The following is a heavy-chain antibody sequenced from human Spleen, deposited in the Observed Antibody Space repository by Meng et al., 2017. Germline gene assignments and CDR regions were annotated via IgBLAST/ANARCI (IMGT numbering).Heavy chain of an antibody. CDR2: IKHSGST. V-gene: IGHV4-34*01. CDR1: GGSFSGYY. J-gene: IGHJ4*02. D-gene: IGHD2-21*02. CDR3: ALLGVVETTSLEDH. Sequence: QGQLQQGGAGLLKPSETLSLTCAVYGGSFSGYYWSWIRQPPGKGLEWIGEIKHSGSTKYNASLKSRVTISLDTSKNQFSLRMASMTAADTAVYYCALLGVVETTSLEDHWGQGTLVTVSS.